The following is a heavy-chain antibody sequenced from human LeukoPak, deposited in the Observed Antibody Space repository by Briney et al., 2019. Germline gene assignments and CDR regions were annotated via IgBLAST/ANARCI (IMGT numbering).Heavy chain of an antibody. CDR1: GYMFTKYG. Sequence: ASVKVSCKASGYMFTKYGISWVRQAPGQGLEWMGWIHTYNGHTNYAQKLQGRVTMTTDTSTSTAYMELSSLRSDDTAVYYCARDPGGTGPYYFDCWGQGTLVTVSS. D-gene: IGHD1-1*01. V-gene: IGHV1-18*04. CDR3: ARDPGGTGPYYFDC. J-gene: IGHJ4*02. CDR2: IHTYNGHT.